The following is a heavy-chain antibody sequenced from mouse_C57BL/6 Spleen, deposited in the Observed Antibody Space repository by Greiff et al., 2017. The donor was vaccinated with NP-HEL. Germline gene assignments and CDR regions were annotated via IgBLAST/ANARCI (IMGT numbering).Heavy chain of an antibody. CDR1: GYTFTSYW. D-gene: IGHD1-1*01. Sequence: VQLQQPGAELVKPGASVKMSCKASGYTFTSYWITWVKQRPGQGLEWIGDIYPGSGSTNYNAKFKSKATLTVDTSSSTAYMQLSSLTSEDSAVYYCARRHYGSSYGYWGQGTTLTVSS. CDR3: ARRHYGSSYGY. CDR2: IYPGSGST. V-gene: IGHV1-55*01. J-gene: IGHJ2*01.